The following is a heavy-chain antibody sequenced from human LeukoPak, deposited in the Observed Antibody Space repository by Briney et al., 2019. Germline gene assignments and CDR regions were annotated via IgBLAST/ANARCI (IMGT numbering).Heavy chain of an antibody. V-gene: IGHV1-8*03. CDR2: MNPNSGNT. CDR3: ARLGGILTGASGYFDY. Sequence: ASVKVSCKASGYTFTSYDINWVRQATGQGLEWMGWMNPNSGNTGYAQKFQGRVTITRNTSISTAYMELSRLRSEDTAVYYCARLGGILTGASGYFDYWGQGTLVTVSS. CDR1: GYTFTSYD. J-gene: IGHJ4*02. D-gene: IGHD3-9*01.